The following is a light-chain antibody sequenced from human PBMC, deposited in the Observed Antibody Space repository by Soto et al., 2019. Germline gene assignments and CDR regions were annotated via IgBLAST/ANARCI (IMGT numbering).Light chain of an antibody. V-gene: IGLV1-44*01. CDR2: SNN. J-gene: IGLJ2*01. Sequence: QSVLTQPPSASGTPGQRVTISCSGSSSNIGCNTVNWYQQLPGTAPKVLIYSNNQRPSGVPDRFSGSKSGTSASLAISGLQSEDEAHYYCAAWDASVNGHVVFGGGTQLTVL. CDR1: SSNIGCNT. CDR3: AAWDASVNGHVV.